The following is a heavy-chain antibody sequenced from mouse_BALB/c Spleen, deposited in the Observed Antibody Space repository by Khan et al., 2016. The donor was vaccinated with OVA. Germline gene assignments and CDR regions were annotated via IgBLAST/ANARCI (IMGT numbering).Heavy chain of an antibody. J-gene: IGHJ2*01. CDR3: ARVDTTSLDY. CDR1: GYTFTDYY. CDR2: IYPGSGNI. V-gene: IGHV1-77*01. D-gene: IGHD4-1*02. Sequence: VELVESGAELARPGASVKLSCKASGYTFTDYYITWVKQRTGQGLEWIGEIYPGSGNIYYNENFKGKATLTADKSSSTAYMHLSSLTSEDSAVYFCARVDTTSLDYWGQGTTLTVSS.